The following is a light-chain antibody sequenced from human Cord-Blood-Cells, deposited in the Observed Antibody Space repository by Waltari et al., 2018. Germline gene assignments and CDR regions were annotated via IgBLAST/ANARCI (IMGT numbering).Light chain of an antibody. CDR1: QSVSNN. CDR2: GAS. J-gene: IGKJ1*01. Sequence: EIVMTQSPATLSVSPGERATLSCRASQSVSNNLAWYQQKPGQAPRLLIYGASTRATGIPARFSGSGSGTEFTLTISSLQSEDFAVYYCQQYNNWPPWTFGQGSKVEIK. V-gene: IGKV3-15*01. CDR3: QQYNNWPPWT.